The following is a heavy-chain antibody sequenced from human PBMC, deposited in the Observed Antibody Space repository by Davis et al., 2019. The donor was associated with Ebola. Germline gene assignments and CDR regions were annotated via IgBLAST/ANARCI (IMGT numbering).Heavy chain of an antibody. J-gene: IGHJ6*02. CDR3: ARGGVVPAAINYYYGMDV. D-gene: IGHD2-2*01. CDR2: INHSGST. Sequence: PSETLSLTCAVYGGSFSGYYWSWIRQPPGTGLEWIGEINHSGSTNYNPSLKSRVTISVDTSKNQFSLKLSSVTAADTAVYYCARGGVVPAAINYYYGMDVWGQGTTVTVSS. CDR1: GGSFSGYY. V-gene: IGHV4-34*01.